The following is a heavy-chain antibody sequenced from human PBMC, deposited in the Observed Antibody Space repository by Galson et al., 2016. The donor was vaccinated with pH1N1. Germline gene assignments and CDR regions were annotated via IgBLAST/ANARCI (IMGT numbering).Heavy chain of an antibody. Sequence: SLRLPCAASGFSLSTFWMTWVRQAPGKGLEWVANINQDGSVKYYLDSVKGRFTISRDNAKNSLYLQMDSLRAEDTAVYYCAKAIAQADSYRGQGTLVTVSS. CDR3: AKAIAQADSY. J-gene: IGHJ4*02. CDR1: GFSLSTFW. D-gene: IGHD2-15*01. CDR2: INQDGSVK. V-gene: IGHV3-7*01.